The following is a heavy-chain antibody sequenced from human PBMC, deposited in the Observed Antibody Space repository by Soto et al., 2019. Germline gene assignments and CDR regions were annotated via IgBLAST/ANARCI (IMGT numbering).Heavy chain of an antibody. J-gene: IGHJ4*02. D-gene: IGHD2-15*01. V-gene: IGHV4-34*01. CDR1: GGSFSGYY. CDR3: ARGYCSGGSCHDY. Sequence: PSETLSLTCAVYGGSFSGYYWSWIRQPPGKGLEWIGEINHSGSTNYNPSLKSRVTISVDTSKNQFSLKLSSVTAADTAVYYCARGYCSGGSCHDYWGQGTLVTVSS. CDR2: INHSGST.